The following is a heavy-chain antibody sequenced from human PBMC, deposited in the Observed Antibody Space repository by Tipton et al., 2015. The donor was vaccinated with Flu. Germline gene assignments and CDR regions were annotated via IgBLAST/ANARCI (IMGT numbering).Heavy chain of an antibody. V-gene: IGHV4-34*01. CDR1: GGSFSGYY. Sequence: GLVKPSETLSLTCAVYGGSFSGYYWSWIRQPPGKGLEWIGEINHSGSTNYNPSLKSRVTISVDTSKNQFSLKLSSVTAADTAVYYCARGPGTSSSALPDYWGQGTLVTVSS. D-gene: IGHD6-6*01. CDR2: INHSGST. J-gene: IGHJ4*02. CDR3: ARGPGTSSSALPDY.